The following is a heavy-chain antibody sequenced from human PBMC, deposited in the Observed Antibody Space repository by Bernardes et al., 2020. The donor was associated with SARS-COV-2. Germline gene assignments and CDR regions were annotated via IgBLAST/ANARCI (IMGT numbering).Heavy chain of an antibody. Sequence: SETLSLTCTVSGGSISSSSYYWGWIRQPPGKGLEWIGSIYYSGSTYYNPSLKSRVTISVDTSKNQFSLKLSSVTAADTAVYYCARLPLGDTIFGVVIGYFDYWGQGTLVTVSS. V-gene: IGHV4-39*01. CDR1: GGSISSSSYY. D-gene: IGHD3-3*01. CDR2: IYYSGST. CDR3: ARLPLGDTIFGVVIGYFDY. J-gene: IGHJ4*02.